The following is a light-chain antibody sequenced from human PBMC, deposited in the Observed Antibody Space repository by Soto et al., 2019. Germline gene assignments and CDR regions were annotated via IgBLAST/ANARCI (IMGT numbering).Light chain of an antibody. J-gene: IGKJ4*01. CDR3: QQANNFPLT. CDR2: SAS. Sequence: DIQMTQSPSSVSASVGDRVTITCRASQGITSWLAWYQQKPGKAPKLLIYSASILQHGVPSRFSGSGSGTDVTLTIISLQPEDFAPYYCQQANNFPLTFGGGTKGEIK. CDR1: QGITSW. V-gene: IGKV1D-12*01.